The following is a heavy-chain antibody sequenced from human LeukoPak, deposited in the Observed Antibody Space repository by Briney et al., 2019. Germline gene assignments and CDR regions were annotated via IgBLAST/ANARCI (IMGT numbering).Heavy chain of an antibody. V-gene: IGHV3-13*01. D-gene: IGHD4-17*01. CDR3: AREGPTGFDY. Sequence: GGSLRLPCAASGFTFSSYDMHWVRHATGKGLEWVSAIGTAGDTYYPGSVKGRFTISRENAKNSLYLQMNSLRAGDTAVYYCAREGPTGFDYWGQGTLVTVSS. CDR1: GFTFSSYD. CDR2: IGTAGDT. J-gene: IGHJ4*02.